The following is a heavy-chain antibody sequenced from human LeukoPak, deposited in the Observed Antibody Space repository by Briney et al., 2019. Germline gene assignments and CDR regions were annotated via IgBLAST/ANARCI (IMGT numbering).Heavy chain of an antibody. CDR3: VRGPSFYYYYYDMDV. Sequence: PGGSLRLSCAGSGFTFSNYWIYWVRQAPGKGLVWVSHVDAHGGSRTYADSVKGRFTISRDNDKKTMYLQMSSLRAEDTAVYYCVRGPSFYYYYYDMDVWGQGTTVTVSS. V-gene: IGHV3-74*01. CDR1: GFTFSNYW. CDR2: VDAHGGSR. J-gene: IGHJ6*02. D-gene: IGHD6-6*01.